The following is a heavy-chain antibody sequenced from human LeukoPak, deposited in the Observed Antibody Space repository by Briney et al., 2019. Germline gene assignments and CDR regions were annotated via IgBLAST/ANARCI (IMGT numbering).Heavy chain of an antibody. CDR1: GFTVSSNY. V-gene: IGHV3-7*01. D-gene: IGHD3-22*01. J-gene: IGHJ4*02. CDR2: IKQDGSAK. Sequence: GGSLRLSCAASGFTVSSNYMSWVRQAPGKGLEWVANIKQDGSAKYYVDSVKGRFTISRDNAKNSLYLQMNSLRAEDTAVYYCATTGYDSSGYYDYWGQGTLVTVSS. CDR3: ATTGYDSSGYYDY.